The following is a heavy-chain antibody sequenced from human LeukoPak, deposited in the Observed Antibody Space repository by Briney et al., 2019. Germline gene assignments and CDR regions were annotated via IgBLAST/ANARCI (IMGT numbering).Heavy chain of an antibody. Sequence: SVKVSCKASGFTFTSSAVQWVRQARGQRLEWIGWIVVGSGNTNYAQKFQERVTITRDMSTSTAYMELSSLRSEDTAVYYCAKSKKYGDYVFGYWGQGTLVTVSS. J-gene: IGHJ4*02. V-gene: IGHV1-58*01. CDR3: AKSKKYGDYVFGY. CDR1: GFTFTSSA. D-gene: IGHD4-17*01. CDR2: IVVGSGNT.